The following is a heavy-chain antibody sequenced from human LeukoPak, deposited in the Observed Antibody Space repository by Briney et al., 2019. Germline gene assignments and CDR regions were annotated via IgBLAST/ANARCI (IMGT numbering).Heavy chain of an antibody. CDR2: ISGSGGST. CDR3: AKDRGYGSGTYYNFDY. V-gene: IGHV3-23*01. D-gene: IGHD3-10*01. J-gene: IGHJ4*02. CDR1: GFTFSSYA. Sequence: GGSLRLSCAASGFTFSSYAMSWVRQAPGKGLEWVSAISGSGGSTYYADSVKGRFTISRDNSKNTLYLQMNSLRAADTAVYYCAKDRGYGSGTYYNFDYWGQGTLVTVSS.